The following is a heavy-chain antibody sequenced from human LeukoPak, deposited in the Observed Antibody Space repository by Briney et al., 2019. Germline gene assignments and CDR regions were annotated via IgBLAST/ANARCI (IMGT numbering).Heavy chain of an antibody. V-gene: IGHV3-21*04. D-gene: IGHD3-22*01. J-gene: IGHJ3*02. CDR1: GFTFSSYS. Sequence: TGGSLRLSCAASGFTFSSYSMNWVRQAPGKGREWVSSISSSSSYIYYADSVKGRFTISRDNAKNSLYLQMNSLRAEDTAVYYCARDSRQDYYDSSGYLWFAFDIWGQGTMVTVSS. CDR2: ISSSSSYI. CDR3: ARDSRQDYYDSSGYLWFAFDI.